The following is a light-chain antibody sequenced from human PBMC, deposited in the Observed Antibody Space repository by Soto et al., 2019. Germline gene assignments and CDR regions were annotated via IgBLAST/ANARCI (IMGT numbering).Light chain of an antibody. CDR2: GAS. CDR1: QSVSGN. J-gene: IGKJ1*01. CDR3: QPYTNWPRA. V-gene: IGKV3-15*01. Sequence: EIVMTQSPATLSVSPGERATLSCRASQSVSGNLAWYQQKPGQSPRLLIYGASTRATRIPARFRGSGSGTEFTSTITSLPSEGFAVYYCQPYTNWPRAFGQGTKVDNK.